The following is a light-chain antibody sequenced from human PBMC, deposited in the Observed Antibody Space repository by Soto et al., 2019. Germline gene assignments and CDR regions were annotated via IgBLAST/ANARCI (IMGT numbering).Light chain of an antibody. CDR1: QTVTSSF. V-gene: IGKV3-20*01. CDR2: GAS. J-gene: IGKJ1*01. CDR3: QQYGGSLTWT. Sequence: EIGLSQSPGTLSLSPGERATLSCRASQTVTSSFLAWYQQKPGQAPRLLIYGASIRATGIPDRLSGSGSGTDFTLTISRLEPEDFAVYYCQQYGGSLTWTFGQGTKVDIK.